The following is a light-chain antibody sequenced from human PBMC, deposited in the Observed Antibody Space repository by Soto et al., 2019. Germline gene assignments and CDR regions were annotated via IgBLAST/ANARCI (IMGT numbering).Light chain of an antibody. CDR2: WAS. CDR1: QSVLFSSNYKNY. Sequence: DIVLTQSPASLAVSLGERATINCKASQSVLFSSNYKNYLTWYQQKPGQPPKLLIYWASTLESGVPDRFSGSGSGTDFTRTINSLQAEDVAVYYCQHYETFGQGTKLEIK. J-gene: IGKJ2*01. V-gene: IGKV4-1*01. CDR3: QHYET.